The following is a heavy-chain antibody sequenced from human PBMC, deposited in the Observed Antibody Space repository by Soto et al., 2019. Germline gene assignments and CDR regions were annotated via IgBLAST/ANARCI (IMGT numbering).Heavy chain of an antibody. Sequence: LRLSCAASGFTFSDYYMSWIRQAPGKGLEWVSYISSSGSTIYYADSVKGRFTISRDNAKNSLYLQMNSLRAEDTAVYYCARDLNPYYDILTGYYPQGYFDYWGQGTLVTVSS. CDR3: ARDLNPYYDILTGYYPQGYFDY. V-gene: IGHV3-11*01. J-gene: IGHJ4*02. D-gene: IGHD3-9*01. CDR2: ISSSGSTI. CDR1: GFTFSDYY.